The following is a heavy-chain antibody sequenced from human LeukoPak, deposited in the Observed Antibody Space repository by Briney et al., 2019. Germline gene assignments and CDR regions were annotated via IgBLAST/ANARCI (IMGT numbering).Heavy chain of an antibody. D-gene: IGHD1-26*01. Sequence: SGGSLRLSCAASGFTFSSYWMSWVRQAPGKGLEWVANIKQDGSEKYYVASVKGRFTISRDNAKNSLYLQMNSLRAEDTAVYYCARDGVGASYLPNFDYWGQGTLVTVSS. V-gene: IGHV3-7*01. CDR2: IKQDGSEK. CDR3: ARDGVGASYLPNFDY. J-gene: IGHJ4*02. CDR1: GFTFSSYW.